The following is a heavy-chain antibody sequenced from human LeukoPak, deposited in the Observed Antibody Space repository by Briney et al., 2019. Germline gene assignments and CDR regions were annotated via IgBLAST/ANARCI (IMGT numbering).Heavy chain of an antibody. CDR2: ISSSSSYI. CDR3: ARDWGYCSSTSCSRPIDY. Sequence: GGSLTLSCAASGFTFRSYSMNWLRQAPGEGLEWVSSISSSSSYIYYADSVKGRFTISRDNAKNSLYLQMNSLRAEDTAVYYCARDWGYCSSTSCSRPIDYWGQGTLVTVSS. J-gene: IGHJ4*02. D-gene: IGHD2-2*01. CDR1: GFTFRSYS. V-gene: IGHV3-21*01.